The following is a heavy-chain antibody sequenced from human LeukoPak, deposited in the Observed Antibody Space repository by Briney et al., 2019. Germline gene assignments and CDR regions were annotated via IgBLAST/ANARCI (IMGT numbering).Heavy chain of an antibody. CDR2: INHSGST. V-gene: IGHV4-34*01. CDR3: ARSDGYGLVGI. Sequence: SETLSLTCAVYGGSFSGYYWSWIRQPPGKGLEWIGEINHSGSTNYNPSLKSRAIILIDTAKNHVSLNLSSVTAADTAVYYCARSDGYGLVGIWGQGTMVTVSS. D-gene: IGHD3-10*01. J-gene: IGHJ3*02. CDR1: GGSFSGYY.